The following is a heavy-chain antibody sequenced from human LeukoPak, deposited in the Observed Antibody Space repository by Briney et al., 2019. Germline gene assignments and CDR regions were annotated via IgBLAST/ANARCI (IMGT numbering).Heavy chain of an antibody. J-gene: IGHJ6*03. CDR3: AKDHIAARRYYYYYMDV. V-gene: IGHV3-23*01. CDR2: ISGSGGST. Sequence: GGSLRLSCAASGFTFSGYAMSGGRQAPGKGLEWGSAISGSGGSTYYADSVKGRFTISRDNSKNTLYLQMNSLRAEDTAVYYCAKDHIAARRYYYYYMDVWGKGTTVTVSS. CDR1: GFTFSGYA. D-gene: IGHD6-6*01.